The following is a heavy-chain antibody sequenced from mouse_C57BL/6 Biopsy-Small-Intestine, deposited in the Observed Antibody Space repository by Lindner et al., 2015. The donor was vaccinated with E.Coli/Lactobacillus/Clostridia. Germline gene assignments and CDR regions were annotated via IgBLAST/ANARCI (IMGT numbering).Heavy chain of an antibody. J-gene: IGHJ2*01. CDR1: GYSFTDYN. CDR3: ARSSSTVGYYFDY. Sequence: VQLQESGPVLVKPGASVKMSCKASGYSFTDYNMNWVKQSNGKSLEWIGVINPNYGTTAYNQKFKDKATLTVDQSSRTAYMQLNSLTSEDSAVYYCARSSSTVGYYFDYWGQGTTLTVSS. CDR2: INPNYGTT. D-gene: IGHD1-1*01. V-gene: IGHV1-39*01.